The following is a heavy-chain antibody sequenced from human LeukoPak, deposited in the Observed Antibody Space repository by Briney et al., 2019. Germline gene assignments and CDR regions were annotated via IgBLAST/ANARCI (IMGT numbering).Heavy chain of an antibody. J-gene: IGHJ3*02. CDR2: IYYSGST. CDR1: GGSISSYY. Sequence: SETLSLTCTVSGGSISSYYWSWIRQPPGRGLEWIGYIYYSGSTNYNPSLKSRVTISVDTSKNQFSLKLSSVTAADTAVYYCARHSERWLGAFDIWGQGTMVTVSS. CDR3: ARHSERWLGAFDI. D-gene: IGHD6-19*01. V-gene: IGHV4-59*08.